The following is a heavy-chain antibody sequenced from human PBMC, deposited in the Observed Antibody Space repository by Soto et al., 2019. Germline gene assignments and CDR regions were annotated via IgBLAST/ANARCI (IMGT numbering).Heavy chain of an antibody. D-gene: IGHD3-10*01. CDR3: ARDNRKELWVEGLNAMDV. CDR1: AYTFTTYG. V-gene: IGHV1-18*04. CDR2: ISGYNGQT. Sequence: QVQLVQSGPEVKKPGASVKVSCKASAYTFTTYGISWVRQAPGQVLEWMGWISGYNGQTNYPQKFRGRVTLTTDTSTSTAYMELRSLRSDDTAMYYCARDNRKELWVEGLNAMDVWGQGTTVTVSS. J-gene: IGHJ6*02.